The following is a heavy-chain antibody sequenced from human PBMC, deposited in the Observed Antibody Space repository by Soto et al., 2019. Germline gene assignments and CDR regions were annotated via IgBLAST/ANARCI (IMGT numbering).Heavy chain of an antibody. Sequence: QVQLVESGGGVVQPGRSLRLSCAASGFTFSSYGMHWVRQAPGKGLEWVAVIWYDGSNKYYADSVKGRFTISRDNSKNTLYLQMNSLRAEDTAVYYCARDRRGWGGSFDYWGQGTLVTVSS. CDR3: ARDRRGWGGSFDY. CDR1: GFTFSSYG. CDR2: IWYDGSNK. J-gene: IGHJ4*02. V-gene: IGHV3-33*01. D-gene: IGHD1-26*01.